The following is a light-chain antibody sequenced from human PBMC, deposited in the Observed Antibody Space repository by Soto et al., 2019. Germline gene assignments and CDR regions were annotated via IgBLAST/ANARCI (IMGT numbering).Light chain of an antibody. CDR2: EVS. Sequence: QSALTQPASMSGSPGQSITISCTGTSSDVGGYNYVSWYQQHPDRAPKLIIYEVSNRPSGVSIRLSGYKSANTASLTISGLQAEDEADYYCSSYSTTYTVLFGGGTKLTVL. V-gene: IGLV2-14*01. CDR1: SSDVGGYNY. J-gene: IGLJ2*01. CDR3: SSYSTTYTVL.